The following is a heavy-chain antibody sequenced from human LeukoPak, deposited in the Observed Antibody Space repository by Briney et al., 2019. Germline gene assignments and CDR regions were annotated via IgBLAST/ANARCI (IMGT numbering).Heavy chain of an antibody. CDR3: ARDFGATTLRAFDI. J-gene: IGHJ3*02. CDR2: ICTSGST. D-gene: IGHD1-26*01. CDR1: GGSISSYY. Sequence: SETLSLTCTVSGGSISSYYWSWIRQPAGKGLEWIGRICTSGSTNYNPSLKSRVTMSVDTSKNQFSLKLSSVTAADTAVYYCARDFGATTLRAFDIWGQGTMVTVSS. V-gene: IGHV4-4*07.